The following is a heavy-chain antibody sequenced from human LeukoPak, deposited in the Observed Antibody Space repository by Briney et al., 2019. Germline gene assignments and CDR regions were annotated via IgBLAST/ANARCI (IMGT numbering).Heavy chain of an antibody. D-gene: IGHD6-13*01. CDR2: IKQDGSEK. CDR1: GFTFSSYW. J-gene: IGHJ4*02. CDR3: ARVKRGAIAAAGVDY. V-gene: IGHV3-7*01. Sequence: PGGSLRLSCAASGFTFSSYWMSWVRQAPGKGLEWVANIKQDGSEKYYVDSVKGRFTISRDNAKNSLYLQMNSLRAEDTAVYYCARVKRGAIAAAGVDYWGQGTLVTVSS.